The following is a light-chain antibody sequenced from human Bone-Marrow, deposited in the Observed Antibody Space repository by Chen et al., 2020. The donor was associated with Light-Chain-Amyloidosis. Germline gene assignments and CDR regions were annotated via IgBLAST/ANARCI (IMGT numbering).Light chain of an antibody. CDR2: DVN. J-gene: IGLJ3*02. CDR3: TSFTTTNAWV. V-gene: IGLV2-18*02. Sequence: QSALTQPPSVSGSLGQSVTISCTGTGSDIGHYNRVSWHQQPPGTAPKLICFDVNSRLSGVPAGFSGSKSRNTASLSIFELQAEDEADYYCTSFTTTNAWVFGGGTKLTVL. CDR1: GSDIGHYNR.